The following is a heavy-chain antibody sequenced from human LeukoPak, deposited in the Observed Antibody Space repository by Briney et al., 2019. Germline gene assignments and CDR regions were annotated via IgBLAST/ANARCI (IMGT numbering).Heavy chain of an antibody. CDR3: ARIAVAGEIDY. D-gene: IGHD6-19*01. V-gene: IGHV3-30-3*01. Sequence: GGSLRLSCAASGFTFSGYAMHWVRQAPGKGLEWVAVISYDGSNKYYADSVKGRFTISRDNSKNTLYLQMNSLRAEDTAVYYCARIAVAGEIDYWGQGTLVTVSS. CDR2: ISYDGSNK. CDR1: GFTFSGYA. J-gene: IGHJ4*02.